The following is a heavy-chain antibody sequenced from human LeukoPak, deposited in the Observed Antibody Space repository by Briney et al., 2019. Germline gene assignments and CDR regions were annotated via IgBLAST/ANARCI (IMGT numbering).Heavy chain of an antibody. V-gene: IGHV3-30*02. CDR2: IRYDGSNK. Sequence: GGSLRLSCAASGFTFSSYGMHWVRQAPGKGLEWVAFIRYDGSNKYYANSVKGRFTISRDNSKNTLYLQMNSLRAEDTAVYYCARVSWFGELRYYYYMDVWGKGTTVTVSS. J-gene: IGHJ6*03. D-gene: IGHD3-10*01. CDR1: GFTFSSYG. CDR3: ARVSWFGELRYYYYMDV.